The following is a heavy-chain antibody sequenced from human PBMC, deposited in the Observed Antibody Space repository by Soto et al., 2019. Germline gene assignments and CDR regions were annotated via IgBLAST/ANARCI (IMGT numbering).Heavy chain of an antibody. Sequence: QVQLQESGPGLVKPSQTLSLTCTVSGGSISSGGYYWSWIRQHPGKGLEWIGYIYYSGSTYYNPSLQNRVTITVDTSKNQFSLKLRSVTAADTAVYCCAISSGYADWFDPWGQGTLVTVSS. V-gene: IGHV4-31*03. CDR1: GGSISSGGYY. CDR3: AISSGYADWFDP. D-gene: IGHD3-22*01. CDR2: IYYSGST. J-gene: IGHJ5*02.